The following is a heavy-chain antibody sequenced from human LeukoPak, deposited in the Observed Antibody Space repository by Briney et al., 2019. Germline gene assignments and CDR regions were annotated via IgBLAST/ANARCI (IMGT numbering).Heavy chain of an antibody. CDR3: ATVPAAGNKAFDI. CDR1: GYTFTDYY. J-gene: IGHJ3*02. V-gene: IGHV1-69-2*01. CDR2: VDPEDGET. D-gene: IGHD6-13*01. Sequence: ASVKISCKVSGYTFTDYYMHWVQQAPGKGLEWMGLVDPEDGETIYAEKFQGRVTITADTSTDTAYIELSSLRSEDTAVYYCATVPAAGNKAFDIWGQGTMVTVSS.